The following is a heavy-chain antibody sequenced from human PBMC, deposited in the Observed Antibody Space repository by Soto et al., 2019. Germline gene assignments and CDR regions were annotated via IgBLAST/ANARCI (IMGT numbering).Heavy chain of an antibody. V-gene: IGHV4-61*08. CDR1: GGSISSGGYS. D-gene: IGHD5-18*01. CDR3: SRHEYSYHLIYFDY. CDR2: IYYSGST. J-gene: IGHJ4*02. Sequence: SETLSLTCAVSGGSISSGGYSWSWIRQPPGKGLEWIGYIYYSGSTNYNPSLKSRVTISVDTSKNQFSLKLSSVTAADTAVYYCSRHEYSYHLIYFDYWGQATLVTVSS.